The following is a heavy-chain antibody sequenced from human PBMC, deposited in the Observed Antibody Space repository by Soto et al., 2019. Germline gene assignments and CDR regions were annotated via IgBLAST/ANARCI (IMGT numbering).Heavy chain of an antibody. D-gene: IGHD4-17*01. Sequence: SETLSLTCTVSGGSISSGGYYWSWIRQHPGKGLEWIGYIYYSGSTYYNPSLKSRVTISVDTSKNQFSLKLSSVTAADTAVYYCARVFSVTTLDYWGQGTLVTVSS. J-gene: IGHJ4*02. CDR3: ARVFSVTTLDY. CDR2: IYYSGST. CDR1: GGSISSGGYY. V-gene: IGHV4-31*03.